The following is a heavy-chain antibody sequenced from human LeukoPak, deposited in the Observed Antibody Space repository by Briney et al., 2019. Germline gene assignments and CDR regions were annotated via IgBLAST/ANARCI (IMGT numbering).Heavy chain of an antibody. J-gene: IGHJ4*02. CDR3: AREGGPYRPLDY. CDR2: VNLQGST. Sequence: SETLSLTCGVSGGSTSNTNWWTWVRQPPGKGLEWIGEVNLQGSTNYNPSLKSRVAISVDKSENHIPLKLTSVTAADTAVYYCAREGGPYRPLDYSGQGTLVTVAS. V-gene: IGHV4-4*02. CDR1: GGSTSNTNW.